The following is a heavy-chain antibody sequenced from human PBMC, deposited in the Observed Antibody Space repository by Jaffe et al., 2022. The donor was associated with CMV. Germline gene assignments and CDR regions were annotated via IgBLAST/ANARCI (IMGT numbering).Heavy chain of an antibody. CDR2: ISSSSSTI. Sequence: EVQLVESGGGLVQPGGSLRLSCAASGFTFSSYSMNWVRQAPGKGLEWVSYISSSSSTIYYADSVKGRFTISRDNAKNSLYLQMNSLRDEDTAVYYCARGGGHYDILTGYYNEVDYWGQGTLVTVSS. CDR1: GFTFSSYS. J-gene: IGHJ4*02. CDR3: ARGGGHYDILTGYYNEVDY. D-gene: IGHD3-9*01. V-gene: IGHV3-48*02.